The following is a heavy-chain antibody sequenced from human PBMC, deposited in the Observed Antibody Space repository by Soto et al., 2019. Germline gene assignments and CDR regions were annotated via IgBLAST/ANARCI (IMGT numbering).Heavy chain of an antibody. D-gene: IGHD1-7*01. V-gene: IGHV1-2*04. J-gene: IGHJ4*02. CDR3: ARGELPGGYYFDY. CDR1: GYTFTGYY. CDR2: INPNSGGT. Sequence: ASVKVSCKASGYTFTGYYMHWVRQAPGQGLEWMGWINPNSGGTNYAQKFQGWVTMTRDTSISTAYMELSRLRSDDTAVYDCARGELPGGYYFDYWGQGTLVTVSS.